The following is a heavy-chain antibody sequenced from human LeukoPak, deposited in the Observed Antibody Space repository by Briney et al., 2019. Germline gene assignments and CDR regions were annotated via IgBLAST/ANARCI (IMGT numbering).Heavy chain of an antibody. J-gene: IGHJ4*02. D-gene: IGHD4-17*01. Sequence: NTSETLSLTCAVSGGSFSGYYWTWIRQPPGKGLEWIGEINHSGNANYSPSLKSRVTISLGMSENHFSLKLTSVTAADTAVYYCARGQGTVTTHWGQGTLVTVSS. V-gene: IGHV4-34*01. CDR1: GGSFSGYY. CDR3: ARGQGTVTTH. CDR2: INHSGNA.